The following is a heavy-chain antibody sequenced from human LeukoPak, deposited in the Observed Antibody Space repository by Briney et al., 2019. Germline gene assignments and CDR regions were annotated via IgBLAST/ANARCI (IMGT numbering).Heavy chain of an antibody. Sequence: PGGSLRLSCAASGFTFSSYWMSWVRQAPGKGREWVANIKQDGSEKYYVDSVKGRFTISRDNAKNSLYLQMNSLRAEDTAVYYCARRSYYDSSGYYSFDYWGQGTLVTVSS. CDR3: ARRSYYDSSGYYSFDY. CDR1: GFTFSSYW. V-gene: IGHV3-7*01. CDR2: IKQDGSEK. D-gene: IGHD3-22*01. J-gene: IGHJ4*02.